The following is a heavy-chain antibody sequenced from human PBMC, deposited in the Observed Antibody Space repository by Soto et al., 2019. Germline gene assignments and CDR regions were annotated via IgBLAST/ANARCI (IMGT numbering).Heavy chain of an antibody. J-gene: IGHJ6*02. CDR3: ASSYYDSSPYYYYGMDV. CDR2: IYYSGRT. Sequence: QVRLQESGPGLVKPSQTLSLTCTVSGRSISSVDYYWSWIRQHPGKGLEWLGYIYYSGRTYYNSSLMSRVTISVDTSKKQFSLKLSSVTAADTAVYYCASSYYDSSPYYYYGMDVWGRGTTVTVSS. D-gene: IGHD3-22*01. CDR1: GRSISSVDYY. V-gene: IGHV4-31*04.